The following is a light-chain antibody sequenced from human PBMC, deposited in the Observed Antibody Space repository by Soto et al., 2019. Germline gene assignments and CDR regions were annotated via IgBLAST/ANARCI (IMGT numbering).Light chain of an antibody. CDR3: PQYDNLRAT. CDR2: DAS. Sequence: DIRMTRSPSSLSASVGDRVTITCQASQDISNYLNWYQQKPGKAPKLLIYDASNLETGVPSRFSRSGSGKDFTFTISSLQPEDIATYYSPQYDNLRATCGGGIKVDIX. V-gene: IGKV1-33*01. CDR1: QDISNY. J-gene: IGKJ4*02.